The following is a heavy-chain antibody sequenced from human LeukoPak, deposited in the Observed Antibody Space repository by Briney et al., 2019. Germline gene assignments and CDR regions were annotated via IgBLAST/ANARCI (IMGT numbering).Heavy chain of an antibody. CDR3: ARAESYGDAFDI. CDR2: INPNSGGT. D-gene: IGHD5-18*01. CDR1: GYTFTGYY. V-gene: IGHV1-2*02. Sequence: ASVKVSCKASGYTFTGYYMHWVRQAPGQGLECMGWINPNSGGTNYAQKFQGRVTMTRDTSISTAYMELSRLRSDDTAVYYCARAESYGDAFDIWGQGKMVTVSS. J-gene: IGHJ3*02.